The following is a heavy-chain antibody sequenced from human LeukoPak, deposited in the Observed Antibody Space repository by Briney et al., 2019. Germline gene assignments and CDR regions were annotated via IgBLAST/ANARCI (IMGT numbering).Heavy chain of an antibody. CDR2: IYTSGTT. V-gene: IGHV4-61*02. Sequence: PSQTLSLTCTVSGGSISSGGYYWSWIRQPAGKGLEWIGRIYTSGTTNYNPSLKSRVTISVDTSKNQFSLKLSSVTAADTAVYYCAREYYYMDVWGKGTTVTVSS. CDR3: AREYYYMDV. J-gene: IGHJ6*03. CDR1: GGSISSGGYY.